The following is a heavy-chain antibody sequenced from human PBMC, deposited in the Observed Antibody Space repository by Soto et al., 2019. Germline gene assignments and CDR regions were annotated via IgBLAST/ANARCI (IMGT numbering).Heavy chain of an antibody. Sequence: SETLSLTCTVSGGSISSGGYYWSWIRQHPGKGLEWIGYIYYSGSTYYNPSLKSRVTISVDTSKNQFSLKLSSVTAADTAVYYCARGRPKLRGMDVWGQGTTVTVSS. CDR3: ARGRPKLRGMDV. CDR2: IYYSGST. J-gene: IGHJ6*02. V-gene: IGHV4-31*03. CDR1: GGSISSGGYY. D-gene: IGHD3-10*01.